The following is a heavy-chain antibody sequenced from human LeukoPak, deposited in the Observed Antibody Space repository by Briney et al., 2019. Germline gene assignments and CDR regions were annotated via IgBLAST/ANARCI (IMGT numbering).Heavy chain of an antibody. CDR2: IKQDGSEK. D-gene: IGHD6-13*01. CDR3: ARGQETSSWLNFDY. J-gene: IGHJ4*02. V-gene: IGHV3-7*01. CDR1: GFTFSSYW. Sequence: GGSLRLSCAASGFTFSSYWMTWVRQAPGKGLEWVANIKQDGSEKYYVDSVKGRFTISRDNAKNSLYLQMNSLRAEDTAVYYCARGQETSSWLNFDYWGQGTLVTVSS.